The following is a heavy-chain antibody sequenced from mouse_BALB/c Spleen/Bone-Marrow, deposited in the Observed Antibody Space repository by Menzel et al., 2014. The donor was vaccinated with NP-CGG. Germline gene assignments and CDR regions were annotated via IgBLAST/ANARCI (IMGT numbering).Heavy chain of an antibody. J-gene: IGHJ2*01. V-gene: IGHV5-6-4*01. Sequence: EVKLVESGGGLVKPGGSLKLSCAASGFTFSSYTMSWVRQTPEKGLEWVAAITSGGSYTYYPDSVKGRFTISRDNAKNTLYLQMSSLKSEDTAMYYCTRDNGPFDYWGQGTTLTVSS. CDR3: TRDNGPFDY. CDR2: ITSGGSYT. D-gene: IGHD1-2*01. CDR1: GFTFSSYT.